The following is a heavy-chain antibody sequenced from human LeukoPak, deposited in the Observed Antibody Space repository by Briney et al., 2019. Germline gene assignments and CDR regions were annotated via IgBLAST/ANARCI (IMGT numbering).Heavy chain of an antibody. CDR3: ARDLGISGWYAPPLGYFDY. D-gene: IGHD6-19*01. J-gene: IGHJ4*02. V-gene: IGHV1-2*02. Sequence: ASVKVSCKASGYTFTGYCVHWVRQAPGQGLEWMGWINPKGGGTNYAEKLQGRVTMTRDTSISTTYMELSRLRSDDTAVYYCARDLGISGWYAPPLGYFDYRGQGTLVTVSS. CDR2: INPKGGGT. CDR1: GYTFTGYC.